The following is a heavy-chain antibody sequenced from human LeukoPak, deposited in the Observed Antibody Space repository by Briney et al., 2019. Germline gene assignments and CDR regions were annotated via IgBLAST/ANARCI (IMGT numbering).Heavy chain of an antibody. D-gene: IGHD2-8*01. CDR3: ARDNGNKYYFDY. Sequence: PGGSLRLSCAASGFTFSSYALHWVRQAPGKGLEWVAVTSYDGSSNYYADSVKGRFTISRDNAKKSLYLQMNSLRAEGTAVYYCARDNGNKYYFDYWGQGTLVTVSS. CDR2: TSYDGSSN. CDR1: GFTFSSYA. J-gene: IGHJ4*02. V-gene: IGHV3-30-3*01.